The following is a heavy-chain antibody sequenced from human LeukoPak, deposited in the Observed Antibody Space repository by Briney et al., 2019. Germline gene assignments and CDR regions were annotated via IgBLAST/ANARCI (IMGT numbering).Heavy chain of an antibody. D-gene: IGHD3-10*01. J-gene: IGHJ4*02. CDR2: ISSSGSTI. V-gene: IGHV3-48*03. Sequence: QTGGSLRLSCAASGFTFSSYEMNWVRQAPGKGLEWVSYISSSGSTIYYADSVKGRFTISRDNAKNSLYLQMNSLRAGDTAVYYCARGTSGSYQDWGQGTLVTVSS. CDR3: ARGTSGSYQD. CDR1: GFTFSSYE.